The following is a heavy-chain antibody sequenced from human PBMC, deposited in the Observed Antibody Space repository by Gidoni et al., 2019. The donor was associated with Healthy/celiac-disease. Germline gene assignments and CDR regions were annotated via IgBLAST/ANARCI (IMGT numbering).Heavy chain of an antibody. Sequence: QVQLVESGVGLVKPGGSLRLSCASSGFTFSDYYMSWIRQAPGKGLAWVSYISSSRSYTNYADAGKGRFTIARDNAKNSLYLQMNSLRDEDTAVYYCASFVGAKDWYFDLWGRGTLVTVSS. D-gene: IGHD1-26*01. CDR2: ISSSRSYT. J-gene: IGHJ2*01. V-gene: IGHV3-11*06. CDR3: ASFVGAKDWYFDL. CDR1: GFTFSDYY.